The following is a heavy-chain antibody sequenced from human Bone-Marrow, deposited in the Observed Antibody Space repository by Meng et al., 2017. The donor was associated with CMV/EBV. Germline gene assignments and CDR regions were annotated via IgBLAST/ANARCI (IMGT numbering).Heavy chain of an antibody. CDR3: ARDQLLYFNH. D-gene: IGHD2-2*01. Sequence: GGSLRLSCAASGFTFSSYWLHWVRQAPGKGLVWVSRINSDGYSTDYADSVEGRFTISRDNAKNTLYLQMNSLRAEDTAVYYCARDQLLYFNHWGQGTLVTFSS. J-gene: IGHJ4*02. CDR2: INSDGYST. CDR1: GFTFSSYW. V-gene: IGHV3-74*01.